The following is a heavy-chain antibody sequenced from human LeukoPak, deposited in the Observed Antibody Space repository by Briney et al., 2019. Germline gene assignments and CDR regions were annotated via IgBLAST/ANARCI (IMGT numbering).Heavy chain of an antibody. V-gene: IGHV4-4*07. CDR3: ARDIGYCSGGSCDWFDP. Sequence: SISSRVTMSVDTSKNQFSLKLSSVTAADTAVYYCARDIGYCSGGSCDWFDPWGQGTLVTVSS. J-gene: IGHJ5*02. D-gene: IGHD2-15*01.